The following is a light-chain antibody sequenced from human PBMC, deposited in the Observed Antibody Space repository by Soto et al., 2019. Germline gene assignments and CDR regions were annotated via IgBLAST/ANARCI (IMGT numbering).Light chain of an antibody. CDR1: QSISIW. CDR3: QHYNDYSWT. CDR2: KTP. J-gene: IGKJ1*01. V-gene: IGKV1-5*03. Sequence: DIHMTQSPSTLSASVGDRVTITCRASQSISIWLAWYQQKPGKAPNRLIYKTPSLESGVPSRFSGSGSGTDSTPTISSLQPDDFAPYDCQHYNDYSWTFGQGTKVEIK.